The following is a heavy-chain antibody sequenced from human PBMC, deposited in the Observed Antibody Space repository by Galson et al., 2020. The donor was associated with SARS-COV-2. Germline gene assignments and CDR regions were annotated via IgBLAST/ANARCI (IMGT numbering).Heavy chain of an antibody. CDR2: ITQSGSV. D-gene: IGHD3-22*01. CDR1: GGSFSGHY. V-gene: IGHV4-34*01. CDR3: AGGLFQTTMVMVVCTSCSFYFDS. Sequence: SETLSLTCAVYGGSFSGHYWSWIRQSPGKGLEWIGEITQSGSVNYNPSLKSRVTISADTSKNHSSLELRSVTAADTAAYYCAGGLFQTTMVMVVCTSCSFYFDSWCQGTVVSVSS. J-gene: IGHJ4*02.